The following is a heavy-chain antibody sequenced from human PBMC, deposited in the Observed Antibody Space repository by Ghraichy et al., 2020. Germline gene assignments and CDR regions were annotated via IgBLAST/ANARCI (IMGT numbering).Heavy chain of an antibody. V-gene: IGHV3-23*01. J-gene: IGHJ4*02. Sequence: VGSLRLSCAASGFTFSSYAMSWVRQAPGKGLEWVSAISGDGDTTYHADSVKGRITVSRDNSGNTLYLQMNSLRAEDTAVYYCALYTVNFDFWGQGTLVTVSS. D-gene: IGHD2-2*02. CDR2: ISGDGDTT. CDR3: ALYTVNFDF. CDR1: GFTFSSYA.